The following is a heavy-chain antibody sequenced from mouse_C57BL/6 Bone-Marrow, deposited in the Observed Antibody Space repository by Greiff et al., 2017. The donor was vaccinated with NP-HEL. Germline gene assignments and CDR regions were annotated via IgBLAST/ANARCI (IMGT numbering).Heavy chain of an antibody. J-gene: IGHJ1*03. Sequence: QVQLQQSGPGLVQPSQSLSITCTVSGFSLTSYGVHWVRQSPGKGLEWLGVIWSGGSTDSNAAFISRLSISKDNSKSQVFFKMNSLQADDTAIYYCARNGDTTPWYFDVWGTGTTVTVSS. CDR1: GFSLTSYG. V-gene: IGHV2-2*01. CDR3: ARNGDTTPWYFDV. CDR2: IWSGGST. D-gene: IGHD1-1*01.